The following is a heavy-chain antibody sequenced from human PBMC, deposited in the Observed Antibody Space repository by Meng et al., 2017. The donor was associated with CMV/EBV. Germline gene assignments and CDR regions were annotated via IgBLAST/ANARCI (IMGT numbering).Heavy chain of an antibody. CDR1: GFTFSSYW. V-gene: IGHV3-7*04. CDR3: ARDQGVEVAGTIG. Sequence: VRVVEFWGGVVHAGGSRRLSCDASGFTFSSYWMSWVRQAPGKGLEWVANIKQDGSEKYYVDSVKGRFTISRDNAKNSLYLQMNSLRAEDTAVYYCARDQGVEVAGTIGWGQGTLVTVSS. CDR2: IKQDGSEK. D-gene: IGHD6-19*01. J-gene: IGHJ4*02.